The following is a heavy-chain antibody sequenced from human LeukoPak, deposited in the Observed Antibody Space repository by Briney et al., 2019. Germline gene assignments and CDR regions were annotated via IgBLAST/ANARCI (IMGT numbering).Heavy chain of an antibody. D-gene: IGHD6-13*01. CDR3: AKDGIAAAGSFDY. CDR1: GFTFSSYG. J-gene: IGHJ4*02. Sequence: GGSLRLSCGASGFTFSSYGMDWVRQAPGKGLEWVAVISYDGSNKYYADSVKGRFTISRDNSKNTLYLQMNSLRAEDTAVYYCAKDGIAAAGSFDYWGQGTLVTVSS. CDR2: ISYDGSNK. V-gene: IGHV3-30*18.